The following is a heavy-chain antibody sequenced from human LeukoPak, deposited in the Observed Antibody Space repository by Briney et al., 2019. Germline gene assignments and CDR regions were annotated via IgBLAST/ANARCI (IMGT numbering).Heavy chain of an antibody. CDR2: MNPTSGHT. V-gene: IGHV1-8*01. J-gene: IGHJ4*02. CDR1: GYTFTSYD. Sequence: ATSKVSCKASGYTFTSYDINWVRQATGQGLEWMGWMNPTSGHTGYAQKFQGRVTMTRDTSISTAYMELNSLTSEDTAVYYCARSPVGVRKKHDFWGQGTLVIDPS. CDR3: ARSPVGVRKKHDF. D-gene: IGHD3-10*01.